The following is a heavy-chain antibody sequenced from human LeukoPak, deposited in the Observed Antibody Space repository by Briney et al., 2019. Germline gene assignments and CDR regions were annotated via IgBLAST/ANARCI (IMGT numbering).Heavy chain of an antibody. CDR1: GVTFSSYS. Sequence: GGALRLSCAASGVTFSSYSMNWVRQAPGRGLECVSYISRSSSTIYYADSVKGRFTISRDNAKNPLYLQMTSLRDEDTAVYYCARPPYCSSTSCYGFDYWGQGTLVTVSS. D-gene: IGHD2-2*01. J-gene: IGHJ4*02. CDR2: ISRSSSTI. V-gene: IGHV3-48*02. CDR3: ARPPYCSSTSCYGFDY.